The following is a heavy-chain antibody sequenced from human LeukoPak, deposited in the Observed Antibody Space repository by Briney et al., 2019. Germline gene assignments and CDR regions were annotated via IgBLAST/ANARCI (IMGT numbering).Heavy chain of an antibody. CDR1: GFTFSNAW. CDR2: IKSKTDGGTT. CDR3: AREGQRGYYYYYMDV. V-gene: IGHV3-15*01. Sequence: GGSLRLSCAASGFTFSNAWMSWVRQAPGKGLEWVGRIKSKTDGGTTDYAAPVKGRFTISRDDSKNTLNLQMNSLKTEDTAVYYCAREGQRGYYYYYMDVWGKGTTVTVSS. D-gene: IGHD1-1*01. J-gene: IGHJ6*03.